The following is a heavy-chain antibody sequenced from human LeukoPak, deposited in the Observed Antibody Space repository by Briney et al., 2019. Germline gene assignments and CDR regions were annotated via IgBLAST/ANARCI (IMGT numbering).Heavy chain of an antibody. D-gene: IGHD4-11*01. Sequence: SGTLSLTCSVSGYSIRSGYQWGWILQAPGKGLEWICGINYSGRTYDNPSLKSRVTISIDTSKNQIFLKLRSTAAADTAHYYCARAEINDYNRYWGQGILVIVSS. CDR2: INYSGRT. J-gene: IGHJ4*02. CDR3: ARAEINDYNRY. V-gene: IGHV4-38-2*01. CDR1: GYSIRSGYQ.